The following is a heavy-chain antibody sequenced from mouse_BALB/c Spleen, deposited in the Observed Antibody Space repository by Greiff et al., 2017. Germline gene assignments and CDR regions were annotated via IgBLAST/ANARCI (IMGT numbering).Heavy chain of an antibody. J-gene: IGHJ4*01. CDR1: GFSLTSYG. Sequence: QVQLKESGPGLVAPSQSLSITCTVSGFSLTSYGVHWVRQPPGKGLEWLGVIWAGGSTNYNSALMSRLSISKDNSKSQVFLKMNSLQTDDTAMYYCARANWDVGYAMDYWGQGTSVTVSS. CDR2: IWAGGST. V-gene: IGHV2-9*02. D-gene: IGHD4-1*01. CDR3: ARANWDVGYAMDY.